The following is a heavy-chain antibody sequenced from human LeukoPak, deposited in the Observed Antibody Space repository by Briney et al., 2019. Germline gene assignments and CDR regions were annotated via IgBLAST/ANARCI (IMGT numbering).Heavy chain of an antibody. CDR3: ARRGSGDYYRP. J-gene: IGHJ5*02. D-gene: IGHD2-21*01. CDR2: FDYSGST. CDR1: GGSISTSTYY. Sequence: SSETLSLTCTVSGGSISTSTYYRGWIRQPPGKGLEWIGNFDYSGSTYYNPSLKSRVTISVDRSKNQFSLRLNSVTAADTAVYYCARRGSGDYYRPWGQGTLVTVSS. V-gene: IGHV4-39*01.